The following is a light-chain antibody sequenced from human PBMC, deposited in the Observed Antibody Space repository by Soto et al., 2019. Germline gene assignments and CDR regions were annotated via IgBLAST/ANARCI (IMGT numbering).Light chain of an antibody. J-gene: IGKJ5*01. CDR3: QQRSNWPPIT. V-gene: IGKV3D-20*02. CDR1: QSAPSSN. CDR2: GAS. Sequence: ETVLTQSPGTLSLSPGERVTLSCRTSQSAPSSNLAWYQQKPGQAPRLLIYGASSRATGIPARFSGSGSGTDFTLTISSLEPEDFAVYYCQQRSNWPPITFGQGTRLEIK.